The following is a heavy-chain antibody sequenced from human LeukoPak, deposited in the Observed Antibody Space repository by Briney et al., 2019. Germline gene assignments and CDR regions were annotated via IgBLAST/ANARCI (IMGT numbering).Heavy chain of an antibody. J-gene: IGHJ5*02. CDR2: IYYSGST. CDR1: GDSIISYY. CDR3: ARGPTGSWFHGLDP. Sequence: SETLSLTCTVSGDSIISYYWSWIRQPPGKGLEWVGYIYYSGSTNYNPSLKSRVTMSVDTSMNQFSLKLGYVTAADTAVYYCARGPTGSWFHGLDPWGQGTLVTVSS. V-gene: IGHV4-59*01. D-gene: IGHD6-13*01.